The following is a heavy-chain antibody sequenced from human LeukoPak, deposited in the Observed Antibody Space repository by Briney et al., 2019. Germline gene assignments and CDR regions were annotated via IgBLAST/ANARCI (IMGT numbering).Heavy chain of an antibody. CDR3: AKGPQSTYYYYMDV. V-gene: IGHV3-23*01. Sequence: GGSLRLSCAASGFTFSSYAMSWARQAPGEGLEWVSGICGSGGSTYYADSVKGRFSISRDNSKNTLYLQMNSLRAEDTAVYYCAKGPQSTYYYYMDVWGKGTTVTVSS. J-gene: IGHJ6*03. CDR2: ICGSGGST. CDR1: GFTFSSYA. D-gene: IGHD2-2*01.